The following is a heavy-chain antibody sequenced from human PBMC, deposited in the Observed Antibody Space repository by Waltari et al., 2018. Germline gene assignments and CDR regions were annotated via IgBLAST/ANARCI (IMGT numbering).Heavy chain of an antibody. D-gene: IGHD3-9*01. CDR1: GFTFSSYA. CDR2: ISSNGGST. CDR3: ARDGAPYDILTGPGY. Sequence: EVQLVESGGGLVQPGGSLRLSCAASGFTFSSYAMHWVRQAPGKGLEYVSAISSNGGSTYYANSVKGRFTISRDNSKNTLYLQMGSLRAEDMAVYYCARDGAPYDILTGPGYWGQGTLVTVSS. V-gene: IGHV3-64*01. J-gene: IGHJ4*02.